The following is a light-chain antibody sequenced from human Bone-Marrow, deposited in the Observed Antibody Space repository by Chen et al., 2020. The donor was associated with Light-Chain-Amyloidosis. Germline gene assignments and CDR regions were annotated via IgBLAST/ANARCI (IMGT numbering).Light chain of an antibody. J-gene: IGLJ1*01. CDR1: SSDVGGDNH. V-gene: IGLV2-14*01. CDR3: SSYTITNTLV. Sequence: QSALTQPASVSGSPGQSITIPCPGTSSDVGGDNHVSWYQQHPDKAPKLKIYEVTNPPSWVPDRFSGSKSDNTASLTISGLQTEDEADYFCSSYTITNTLVFGSGTRVTVL. CDR2: EVT.